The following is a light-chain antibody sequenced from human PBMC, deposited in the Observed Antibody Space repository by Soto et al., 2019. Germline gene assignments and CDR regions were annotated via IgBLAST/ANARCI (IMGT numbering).Light chain of an antibody. Sequence: QSALTQPASVSGSPGQSITISCTGTSSDVGGYNYVSWYQQHPGKAPKLMIYDVSNRPSGVSNRFSGSKSGNTASLTISGRQAEDEADYYCSSYTSSSTPNWVFGGGTKLTVL. CDR1: SSDVGGYNY. J-gene: IGLJ3*02. CDR3: SSYTSSSTPNWV. CDR2: DVS. V-gene: IGLV2-14*01.